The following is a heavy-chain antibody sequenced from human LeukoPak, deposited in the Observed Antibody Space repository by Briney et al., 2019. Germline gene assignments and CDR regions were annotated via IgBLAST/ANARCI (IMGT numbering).Heavy chain of an antibody. D-gene: IGHD6-19*01. J-gene: IGHJ4*02. CDR3: ARETLAGFDY. CDR2: IYAGGTT. CDR1: GFIFSTYS. V-gene: IGHV3-53*01. Sequence: PGGSLRLSCAASGFIFSTYSMNWVRQAPGKGLEWVSVIYAGGTTYYADSVKGRFTISRDNSKNTVYLQINSLSAKDTAIYYCARETLAGFDYWGQGTLVTVSS.